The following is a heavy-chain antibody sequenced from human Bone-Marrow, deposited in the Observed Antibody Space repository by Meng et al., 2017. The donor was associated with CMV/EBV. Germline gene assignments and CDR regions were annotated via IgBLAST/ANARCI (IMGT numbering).Heavy chain of an antibody. Sequence: TCAVLGGSISGSDWWTWVRQPPGKGLEWIGEISHSGSTNYTPSLKSRVTISVDKSKNQFSLKVSSVTAADTAVYYCARNHGKSDFDYWGQGTLVTVSS. V-gene: IGHV4-4*02. CDR3: ARNHGKSDFDY. CDR2: ISHSGST. J-gene: IGHJ4*02. CDR1: GGSISGSDW. D-gene: IGHD1-14*01.